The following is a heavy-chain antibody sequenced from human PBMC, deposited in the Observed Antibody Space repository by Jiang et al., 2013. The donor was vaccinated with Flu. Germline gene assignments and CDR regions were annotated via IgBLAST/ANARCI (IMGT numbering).Heavy chain of an antibody. J-gene: IGHJ6*01. Sequence: SGAEVKKPGASVKVSCKASGYTFTSYGISWVRQAPGQGLEWMGWISAYNGNTNYAQKLQGRVTMTTDTSTSTAYMELRSLRSDDTAVYYCARDKRIAVAGKGYGMDVWGPRDHGHRLL. D-gene: IGHD6-19*01. V-gene: IGHV1-18*01. CDR3: ARDKRIAVAGKGYGMDV. CDR2: ISAYNGNT. CDR1: GYTFTSYG.